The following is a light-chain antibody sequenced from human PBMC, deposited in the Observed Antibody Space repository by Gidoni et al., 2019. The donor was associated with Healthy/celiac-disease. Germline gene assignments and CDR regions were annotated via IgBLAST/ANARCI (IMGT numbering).Light chain of an antibody. Sequence: SYEPTQPPSVSVSPGQTARITCSGDALPKQYAYWYQQKPGQAPVLVIYKDSERPSGIPERFSGSSSGTTVTLTISGVQAEDEADYYCQSADSSGTYVVFGGGTKLTVL. J-gene: IGLJ2*01. CDR3: QSADSSGTYVV. CDR1: ALPKQY. V-gene: IGLV3-25*02. CDR2: KDS.